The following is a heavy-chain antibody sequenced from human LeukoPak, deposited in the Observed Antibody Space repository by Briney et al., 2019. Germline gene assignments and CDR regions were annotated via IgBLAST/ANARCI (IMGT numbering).Heavy chain of an antibody. Sequence: GGSLRLSCAASGFTFSTYWMSWVRQAPGKGLEWVANIKQDGRDKYYVDSVKGRFTISRDNAKNSLYLQMNSLRAEDTAVYYCARSSSSWFYFDYWGQGTLVTVSS. CDR3: ARSSSSWFYFDY. CDR2: IKQDGRDK. CDR1: GFTFSTYW. V-gene: IGHV3-7*01. D-gene: IGHD6-13*01. J-gene: IGHJ4*02.